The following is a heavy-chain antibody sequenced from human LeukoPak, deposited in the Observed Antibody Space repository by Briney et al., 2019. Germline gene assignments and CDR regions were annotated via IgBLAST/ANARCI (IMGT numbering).Heavy chain of an antibody. CDR2: ISAYNGNT. CDR1: GYTFTSYG. Sequence: ASVKVSCKASGYTFTSYGISWVRQAPGQGLEWMGWISAYNGNTNYAQKLRGRVTMTTDTSTSTAYMELRSLRSDDTAVYYCARDPLVEQWLAQFDYWGQGTLVTVSS. J-gene: IGHJ4*02. CDR3: ARDPLVEQWLAQFDY. D-gene: IGHD6-19*01. V-gene: IGHV1-18*01.